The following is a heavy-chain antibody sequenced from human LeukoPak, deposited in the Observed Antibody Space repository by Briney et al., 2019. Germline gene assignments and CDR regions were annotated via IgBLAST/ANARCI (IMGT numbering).Heavy chain of an antibody. D-gene: IGHD5-24*01. V-gene: IGHV4-59*01. CDR3: ARDSGVEMATIWVGAGGMDV. CDR2: IYYSGST. CDR1: GGSFSGYY. Sequence: SETLSLTCAVYGGSFSGYYWSWIRQPPGKGLEWIGYIYYSGSTNYNPSLKSRVTISVDTSKNQFSLKLSSVTAADTAVYYCARDSGVEMATIWVGAGGMDVWGQGTTVTVSS. J-gene: IGHJ6*02.